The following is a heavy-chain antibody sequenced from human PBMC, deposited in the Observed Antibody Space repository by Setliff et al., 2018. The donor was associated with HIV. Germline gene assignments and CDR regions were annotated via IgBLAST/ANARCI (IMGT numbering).Heavy chain of an antibody. Sequence: PSETLSLTCAVYGGSFSGYYWSWIRQPPGKGLEWIGETNHSGSTNYNPSLKSRVTISVDTSKNQFSLKLSSVTAADTAVYYCARGRSGSYRRYYYYMDVWGKGTRSPSP. CDR3: ARGRSGSYRRYYYYMDV. V-gene: IGHV4-34*01. D-gene: IGHD1-26*01. CDR2: TNHSGST. CDR1: GGSFSGYY. J-gene: IGHJ6*03.